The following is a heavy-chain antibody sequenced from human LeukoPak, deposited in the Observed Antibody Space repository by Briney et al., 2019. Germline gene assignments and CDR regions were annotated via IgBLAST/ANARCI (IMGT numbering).Heavy chain of an antibody. CDR3: ARSKGGAQREYGMDV. J-gene: IGHJ6*02. CDR1: GFTFKNYG. Sequence: GGSLRLSCAASGFTFKNYGMNWVRQAPGRGLECVSSISSGATYIENADSVKGRFTISRDNAKNSLYLEMNSLRAEDTAVYYCARSKGGAQREYGMDVWGQGTTVTVSS. CDR2: ISSGATYI. V-gene: IGHV3-21*06. D-gene: IGHD1-1*01.